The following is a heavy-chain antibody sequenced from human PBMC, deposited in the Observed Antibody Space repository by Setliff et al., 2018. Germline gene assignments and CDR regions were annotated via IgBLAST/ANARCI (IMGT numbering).Heavy chain of an antibody. CDR3: ARDKDKDFDF. V-gene: IGHV3-48*03. CDR1: GFSFSRYE. J-gene: IGHJ4*02. CDR2: THIDGITV. Sequence: PGGSLRLSCAASGFSFSRYEMIWVRQAPGKGLEWVSKTHIDGITVYSDSVKGRSIIYRDNARNSLHLQMNSLRAEDTAVYYCARDKDKDFDFWGQGTLVTVSS.